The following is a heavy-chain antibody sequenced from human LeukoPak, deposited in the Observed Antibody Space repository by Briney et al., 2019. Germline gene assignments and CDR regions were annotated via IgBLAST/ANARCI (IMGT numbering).Heavy chain of an antibody. V-gene: IGHV3-33*06. Sequence: GRSLRLSCAASGFTFSSYGMHWVRQAPGKGLEWVAVIWYDGSNKYYADSVKGRFTISRDNSKNTLYLQMNSLRAEDTAVYYCAKKYSSGWYPFDYWGQGTLVTVSS. CDR2: IWYDGSNK. CDR1: GFTFSSYG. D-gene: IGHD6-19*01. CDR3: AKKYSSGWYPFDY. J-gene: IGHJ4*02.